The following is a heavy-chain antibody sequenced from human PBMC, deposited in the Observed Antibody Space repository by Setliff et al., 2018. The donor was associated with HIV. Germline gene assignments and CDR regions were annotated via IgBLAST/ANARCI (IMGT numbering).Heavy chain of an antibody. CDR2: INHSGST. J-gene: IGHJ3*02. Sequence: SETLSLTCAVYGGSFSGYYWSWIRQPPGKGLEWIGEINHSGSTNYNPSLKSRVTISVDTSKNQFSLKLSSVTAADTAVYYCARGSSGPGGRAFDIWGQGTTVT. V-gene: IGHV4-34*01. D-gene: IGHD2-15*01. CDR3: ARGSSGPGGRAFDI. CDR1: GGSFSGYY.